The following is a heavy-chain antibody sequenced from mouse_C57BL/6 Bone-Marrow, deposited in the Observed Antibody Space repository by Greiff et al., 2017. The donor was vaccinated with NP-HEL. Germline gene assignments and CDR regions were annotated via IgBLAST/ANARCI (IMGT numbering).Heavy chain of an antibody. CDR1: GYTFTSYW. CDR2: IDPSDSDT. D-gene: IGHD1-1*01. Sequence: QVQLQQPGAELVRPGSSVKLSCKASGYTFTSYWMHWVKQRPIQGLEWIGNIDPSDSDTHYNQKFKDKATLTVDKSSSTAYMQLSSLTSEDSAVYDGAGGYGSSYWYFDVWGTGTTVTVSS. J-gene: IGHJ1*03. CDR3: AGGYGSSYWYFDV. V-gene: IGHV1-52*01.